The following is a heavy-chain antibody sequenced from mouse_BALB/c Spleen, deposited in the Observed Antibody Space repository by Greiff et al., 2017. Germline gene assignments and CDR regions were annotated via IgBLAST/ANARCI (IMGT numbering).Heavy chain of an antibody. Sequence: VQLQQSGPGLVQPSQSLSITCTVSGFSLTSYGVHWVRQSPGKGLEWLGVIWSGGSTDYNAAFISRLSISKDNSKSQVFFKMNSLQANDTAIYYCARKATMITTRGNYYAMDYWGQGTSVTVSS. CDR2: IWSGGST. CDR3: ARKATMITTRGNYYAMDY. CDR1: GFSLTSYG. D-gene: IGHD2-4*01. J-gene: IGHJ4*01. V-gene: IGHV2-2*02.